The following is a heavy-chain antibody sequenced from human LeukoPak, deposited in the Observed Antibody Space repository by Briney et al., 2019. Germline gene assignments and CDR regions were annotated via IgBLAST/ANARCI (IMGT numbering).Heavy chain of an antibody. V-gene: IGHV3-48*03. J-gene: IGHJ4*02. CDR1: GFTFSSYE. CDR2: ISSSGSTI. CDR3: ARASAPFGELLFPGVWFDY. Sequence: GGSLRLSCAASGFTFSSYEMNWVRQAPGKGLEWVSYISSSGSTIYYADSVKGRFTISRDNAKNSLYLQMNSLRAEDTAVYYCARASAPFGELLFPGVWFDYWGQGTLVTVSS. D-gene: IGHD3-10*01.